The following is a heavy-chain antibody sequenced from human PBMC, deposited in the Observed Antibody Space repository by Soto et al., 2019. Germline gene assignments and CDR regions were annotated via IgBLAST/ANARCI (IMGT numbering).Heavy chain of an antibody. CDR3: AKAVRGVIITDY. CDR2: ISGSGGST. Sequence: GGSLRLSCAASGFTFSSYAMSWVRQAPGKGPEWVSAISGSGGSTYYADSVKGRFTISRDNSKNTLYLQMNSLRAEDTAVYYCAKAVRGVIITDYWGQGTLVTVSS. V-gene: IGHV3-23*01. J-gene: IGHJ4*02. D-gene: IGHD3-10*01. CDR1: GFTFSSYA.